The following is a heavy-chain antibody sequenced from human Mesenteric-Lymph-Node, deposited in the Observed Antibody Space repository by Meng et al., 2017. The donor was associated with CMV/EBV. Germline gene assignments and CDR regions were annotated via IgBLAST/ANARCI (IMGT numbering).Heavy chain of an antibody. J-gene: IGHJ6*02. CDR2: INPSGGST. V-gene: IGHV1-46*01. CDR3: AELLYSSSSGMDV. Sequence: ASVKVSCKASGYTFTSYYMHWVRQAPGQGLEWMGIINPSGGSTSYAQKFQGRAKITADKSTSTAYMELSSLRSEDTAVYFCAELLYSSSSGMDVWGQGTTVTVSS. CDR1: GYTFTSYY. D-gene: IGHD6-13*01.